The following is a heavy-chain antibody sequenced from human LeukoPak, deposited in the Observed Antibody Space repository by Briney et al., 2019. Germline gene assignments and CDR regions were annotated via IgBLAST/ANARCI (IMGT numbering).Heavy chain of an antibody. V-gene: IGHV5-51*01. CDR1: GYSSTSYW. CDR2: IYPGDSDT. J-gene: IGHJ5*02. D-gene: IGHD3-3*01. Sequence: GESLKISCKGSGYSSTSYWIGWVRQMPGKGLEWMGIIYPGDSDTRYSPSFQGQVTISADKSISTAYLQWSSLKASDTAMYYCARGGYYDFWSGYGLYNWFDPWGQGTLVTVSS. CDR3: ARGGYYDFWSGYGLYNWFDP.